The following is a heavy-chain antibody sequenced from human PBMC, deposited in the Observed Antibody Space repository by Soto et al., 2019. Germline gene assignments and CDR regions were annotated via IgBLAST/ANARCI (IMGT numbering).Heavy chain of an antibody. CDR3: ARSQRSGKQRYYFDH. CDR1: GCSISSGSYY. J-gene: IGHJ4*02. Sequence: SETLSLTCTVSGCSISSGSYYWTWIRQHPGKGLEWIGYIYSTESTNYNPSLKSRLSIAGDMSARQFSLKLSPVTVADTAVYYCARSQRSGKQRYYFDHWGQGTLVTVSS. D-gene: IGHD2-15*01. V-gene: IGHV4-31*03. CDR2: IYSTEST.